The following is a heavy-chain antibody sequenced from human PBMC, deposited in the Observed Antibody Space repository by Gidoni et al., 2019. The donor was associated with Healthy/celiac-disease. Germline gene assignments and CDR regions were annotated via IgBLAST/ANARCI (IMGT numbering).Heavy chain of an antibody. CDR2: IYSGGST. V-gene: IGHV3-66*01. D-gene: IGHD3-3*01. Sequence: EVQLVASGGGLVQPGGSLRLSFAASGFTFRSNYMSWVRQAPGKGLEWVSVIYSGGSTYYADSVKGRFTISRDNSKNTLYLQMNSLRAEDTAVYYCARDGIIYDFWSGYLVYWGQGTLVTVSS. CDR3: ARDGIIYDFWSGYLVY. J-gene: IGHJ4*02. CDR1: GFTFRSNY.